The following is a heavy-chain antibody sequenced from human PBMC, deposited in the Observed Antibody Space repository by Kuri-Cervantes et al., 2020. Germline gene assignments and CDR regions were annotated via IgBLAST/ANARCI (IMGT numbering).Heavy chain of an antibody. Sequence: SCTVSGGSISSYYWSWIRQPPGKGLEWIGYIYYSGSTNYNPSLKSRVTISVDTSKNQFSLKLSSVTAADTAVYYCARGRGYYYYYMDVWGKGTTVTVSS. CDR1: GGSISSYY. V-gene: IGHV4-59*01. J-gene: IGHJ6*03. CDR3: ARGRGYYYYYMDV. CDR2: IYYSGST. D-gene: IGHD3-10*01.